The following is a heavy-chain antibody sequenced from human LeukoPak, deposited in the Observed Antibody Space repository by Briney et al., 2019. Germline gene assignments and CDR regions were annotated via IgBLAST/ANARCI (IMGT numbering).Heavy chain of an antibody. CDR1: GGSISFYY. V-gene: IGHV4-59*01. CDR2: IYYSGST. Sequence: SETLSLTCTVSGGSISFYYWSWIRQPPGKGLEWIGYIYYSGSTNYNPSLKSRVTISLDTSKNQFSLKLSSVTAADTAVYYCAKSAENYYDSRPDYWGQGTLVTVSS. CDR3: AKSAENYYDSRPDY. J-gene: IGHJ4*02. D-gene: IGHD3-22*01.